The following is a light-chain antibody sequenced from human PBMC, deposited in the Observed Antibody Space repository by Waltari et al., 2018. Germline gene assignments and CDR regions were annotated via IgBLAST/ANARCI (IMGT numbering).Light chain of an antibody. CDR1: SSDIGGYNY. V-gene: IGLV2-14*01. J-gene: IGLJ3*02. Sequence: QSALTPPASVSGSPGQSITISCTGTSSDIGGYNYVSWYQQHPDKAPKLMIFEVTNRPSGVSNRFSGSKSGNTASLTISGLQAEDEADYYCSSYTSSSYWVFGGGTKLTVL. CDR2: EVT. CDR3: SSYTSSSYWV.